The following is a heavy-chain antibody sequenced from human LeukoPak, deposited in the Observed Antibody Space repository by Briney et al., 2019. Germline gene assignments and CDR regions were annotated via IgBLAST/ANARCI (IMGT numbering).Heavy chain of an antibody. D-gene: IGHD3-22*01. CDR3: AREHMIGGNFDY. CDR2: IYTSGGT. J-gene: IGHJ4*02. V-gene: IGHV4-4*07. Sequence: SETLSLTCTVSGGSISSYYWSWIRQPAGKGLEWIGRIYTSGGTNYNPSLKSRVTMSVDTSKNQFSLKLSSVTAADTAVYYCAREHMIGGNFDYWGQGTLVTVSS. CDR1: GGSISSYY.